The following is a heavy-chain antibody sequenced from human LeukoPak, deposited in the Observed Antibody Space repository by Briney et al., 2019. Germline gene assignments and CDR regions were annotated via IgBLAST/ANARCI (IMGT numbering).Heavy chain of an antibody. D-gene: IGHD3-10*01. V-gene: IGHV3-23*01. Sequence: GGSLRLSCAASGFTFSSYAMSWVRQAPGKGLEWVSAISGSGGSTYYADSVKGRFTISRDNSKNTLYLQMNSLRAEDTAVYYCARGRSTYYYANWEKNFDYWGQGTLVTVSS. J-gene: IGHJ4*02. CDR3: ARGRSTYYYANWEKNFDY. CDR2: ISGSGGST. CDR1: GFTFSSYA.